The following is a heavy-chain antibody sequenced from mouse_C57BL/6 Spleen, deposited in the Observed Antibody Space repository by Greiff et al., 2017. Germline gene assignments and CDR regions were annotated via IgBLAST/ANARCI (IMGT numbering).Heavy chain of an antibody. CDR1: GFTFSDYG. Sequence: EVQLVESGGGLVKPGGSLKLSCAASGFTFSDYGMHWVRQAPETGLEWVAYISSGNSTIYYADTVKGRFTISRDNAKNTLFLQMTSLRSEDTAMYYCARYYDYAMDYWGQGTSVTVAS. CDR3: ARYYDYAMDY. J-gene: IGHJ4*01. CDR2: ISSGNSTI. V-gene: IGHV5-17*01. D-gene: IGHD2-4*01.